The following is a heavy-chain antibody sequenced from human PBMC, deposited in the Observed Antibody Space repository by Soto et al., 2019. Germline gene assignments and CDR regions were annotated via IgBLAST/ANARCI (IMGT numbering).Heavy chain of an antibody. V-gene: IGHV4-34*01. D-gene: IGHD4-4*01. CDR1: GGSFSGYY. Sequence: SETLSLTCAVYGGSFSGYYWSWIRQPPGKGLEWIGEINHSGSTNYNPSLKSRVTISVDTSKNQFSLKLSSVTAADTAVYYCARLIDYRNYYYYYGMDVWGQGTTVTVSS. CDR2: INHSGST. J-gene: IGHJ6*02. CDR3: ARLIDYRNYYYYYGMDV.